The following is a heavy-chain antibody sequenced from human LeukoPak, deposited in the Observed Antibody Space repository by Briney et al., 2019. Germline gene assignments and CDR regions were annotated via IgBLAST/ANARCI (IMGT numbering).Heavy chain of an antibody. CDR3: ATKRGTAVAGSLQH. CDR1: GFTFSSYG. V-gene: IGHV3-30*02. CDR2: IRYDGSNK. J-gene: IGHJ1*01. Sequence: GGSLRLSCAASGFTFSSYGMHWVRQAPGKGLEWVAFIRYDGSNKYYADSVKGRFTISRDNSKNTLYLQMNSLRAEDTAVYYCATKRGTAVAGSLQHWGQGTLVTVSS. D-gene: IGHD6-19*01.